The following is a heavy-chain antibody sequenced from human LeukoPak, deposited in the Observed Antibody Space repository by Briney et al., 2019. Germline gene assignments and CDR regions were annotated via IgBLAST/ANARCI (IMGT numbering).Heavy chain of an antibody. J-gene: IGHJ6*03. D-gene: IGHD6-19*01. V-gene: IGHV4-4*07. CDR3: ARCYSSGWAPSYYMDV. CDR1: GGSISRYY. CDR2: IYTSGST. Sequence: SETLSLTCNVSGGSISRYYWSWIRQPAGKGLEWIGHIYTSGSTNYNPSLKSRATMSVDTSKNQFSLKLSSVTAADTAVYYCARCYSSGWAPSYYMDVWGKGTTVTVSS.